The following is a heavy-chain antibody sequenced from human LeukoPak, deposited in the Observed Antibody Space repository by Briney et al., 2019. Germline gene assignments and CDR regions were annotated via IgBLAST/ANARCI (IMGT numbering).Heavy chain of an antibody. CDR1: GYTFTGHY. Sequence: ASVKVSCKTSGYTFTGHYMHWVRQAPGQGLEWMGWINPNIGGTNYAQKFQGRVTMTRDTSISTAYMELSRLRSDDTAVYYCARVRDLAYFDYWGQGTLVTVSS. V-gene: IGHV1-2*02. CDR2: INPNIGGT. D-gene: IGHD2-21*02. J-gene: IGHJ4*02. CDR3: ARVRDLAYFDY.